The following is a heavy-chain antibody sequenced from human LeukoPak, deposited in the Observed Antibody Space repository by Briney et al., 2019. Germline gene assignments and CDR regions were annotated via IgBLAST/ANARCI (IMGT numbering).Heavy chain of an antibody. J-gene: IGHJ3*02. CDR2: IKQDEGER. V-gene: IGHV3-7*01. CDR1: GFTFSSYW. CDR3: ARDRSGYSSGWALDAFDI. D-gene: IGHD6-19*01. Sequence: GGSLRLSCAASGFTFSSYWMGWIRQSPGKGLEWLANIKQDEGERYYMDSVKGRFTISRDNAKNSLYLQMNSLRVEDTAVYYCARDRSGYSSGWALDAFDIWGQGTMVTVSS.